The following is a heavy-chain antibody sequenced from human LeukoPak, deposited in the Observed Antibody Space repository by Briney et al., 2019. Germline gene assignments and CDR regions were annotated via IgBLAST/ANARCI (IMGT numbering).Heavy chain of an antibody. D-gene: IGHD6-13*01. Sequence: GGSLRLSCVGSGFSLSDYGIHWVRQAPGKGLEWVAVVSYDGGHKYYADSVKGRFTISRDNSKNTLYLQMNSLRAEDTALYYCAKEKGFSSPYYYYYMDVWGKGTTVTVSS. J-gene: IGHJ6*03. CDR2: VSYDGGHK. CDR3: AKEKGFSSPYYYYYMDV. CDR1: GFSLSDYG. V-gene: IGHV3-30*18.